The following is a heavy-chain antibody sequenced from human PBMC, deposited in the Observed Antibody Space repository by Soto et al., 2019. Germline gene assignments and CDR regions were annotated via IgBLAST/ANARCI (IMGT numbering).Heavy chain of an antibody. CDR1: GGPISSGGYS. J-gene: IGHJ4*02. Sequence: SETLSLTCAVSGGPISSGGYSWSWIRQPPGKGLEWIGYIYHSGSTYYNPSLKSRVTMTTDTSTSTAYMELRSLRSDDTAVYYCARGSNDIDYGGQGTLVTVSS. D-gene: IGHD1-1*01. V-gene: IGHV4-30-2*01. CDR3: ARGSNDIDY. CDR2: IYHSGST.